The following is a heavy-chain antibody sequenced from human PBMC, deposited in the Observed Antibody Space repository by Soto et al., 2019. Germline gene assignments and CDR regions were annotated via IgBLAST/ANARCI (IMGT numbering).Heavy chain of an antibody. Sequence: QVQLVQSGAEVKKPGSSVKVSCKASGGTFSSYAISWVRQAPGQGLEWMGGIIPIFGTANYAQKFQGIVTITADESTSPAYMELSSLRSEDTAVYYCAGSHYDILTNDYWGQGTLVTVSS. J-gene: IGHJ4*02. CDR3: AGSHYDILTNDY. D-gene: IGHD3-9*01. CDR2: IIPIFGTA. CDR1: GGTFSSYA. V-gene: IGHV1-69*01.